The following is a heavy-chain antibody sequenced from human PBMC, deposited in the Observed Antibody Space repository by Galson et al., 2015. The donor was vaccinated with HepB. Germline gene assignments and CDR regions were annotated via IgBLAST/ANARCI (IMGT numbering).Heavy chain of an antibody. CDR2: IYSGGST. CDR1: GFTVSSNY. V-gene: IGHV3-66*01. CDR3: VKEDILAGFLVGSFHV. Sequence: SLRLSCAASGFTVSSNYMSWVRQAPGKGLEWVSVIYSGGSTYYADSVKGRFTISRDNSKKSLNLQMSSLRPEDTALYYCVKEDILAGFLVGSFHVWGQGTMVTVSS. J-gene: IGHJ3*01. D-gene: IGHD3-9*01.